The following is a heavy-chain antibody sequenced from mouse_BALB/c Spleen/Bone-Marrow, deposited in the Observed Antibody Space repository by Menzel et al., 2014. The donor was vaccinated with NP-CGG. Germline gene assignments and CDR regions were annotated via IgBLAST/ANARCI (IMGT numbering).Heavy chain of an antibody. V-gene: IGHV1-14*01. CDR2: INPYNDGT. CDR3: ARGGGNFFPPMGY. CDR1: VYTFTNYV. D-gene: IGHD2-1*01. J-gene: IGHJ4*01. Sequence: VQLQQSGPELVKPGASVKMSCKASVYTFTNYVIHWVKQKPGQGLEWIGYINPYNDGTKYNEKFRGKATLTSDKSSSTAYMELSSLTSEDSAVYYCARGGGNFFPPMGYWGQGTSVTVSS.